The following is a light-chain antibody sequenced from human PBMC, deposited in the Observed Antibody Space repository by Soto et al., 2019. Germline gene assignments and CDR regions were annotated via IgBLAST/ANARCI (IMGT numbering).Light chain of an antibody. Sequence: DIQMTQSPSTLSASVGERVTITCRASQTINTWLAWYQHKPVKAPKLLIYDASTLQTGVPSRFSGYSSGTEFTLTISSLQPDDLATYFCQQYHSFSPEGLTFGGGTKVEL. V-gene: IGKV1-5*01. CDR1: QTINTW. J-gene: IGKJ4*01. CDR2: DAS. CDR3: QQYHSFSPEGLT.